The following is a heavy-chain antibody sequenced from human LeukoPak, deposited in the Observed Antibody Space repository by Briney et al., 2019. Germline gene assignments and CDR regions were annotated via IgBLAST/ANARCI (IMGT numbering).Heavy chain of an antibody. CDR3: ARDLQASCV. V-gene: IGHV3-74*01. CDR1: RLSFNNYW. CDR2: INSDGTDT. Sequence: GGSLRLSCTASRLSFNNYWVHWVRQVPGKGLVWVSRINSDGTDTNYANSVKGRFTISRDHAKSTVYLQMNSLSAEDTGVYYCARDLQASCVWGQETLVTVSS. J-gene: IGHJ4*02.